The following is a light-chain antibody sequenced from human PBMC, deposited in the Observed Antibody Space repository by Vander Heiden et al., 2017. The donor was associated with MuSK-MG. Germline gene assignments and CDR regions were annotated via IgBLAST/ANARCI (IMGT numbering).Light chain of an antibody. CDR2: GAS. V-gene: IGKV3-15*01. Sequence: EIVMTQSPGTLSVSPGERAALSCRASQSVGSNLAWYQQKPGQAPRRLMYGASTRATGIPARFSGSGYGKEFALTISSLHSEELAVYYCQHYNNWPQRVMYSFGQGTKVEIK. CDR1: QSVGSN. CDR3: QHYNNWPQRVMYS. J-gene: IGKJ2*01.